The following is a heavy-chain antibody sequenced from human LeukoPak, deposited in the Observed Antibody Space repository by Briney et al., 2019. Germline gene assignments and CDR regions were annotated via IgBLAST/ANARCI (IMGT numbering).Heavy chain of an antibody. J-gene: IGHJ4*02. CDR2: ISSNGGST. D-gene: IGHD5-18*01. Sequence: PGGSLRLSCSASGFTFSSYAMHWVRQAPGKGLEYVSAISSNGGSTYYADSVKGRFTISRDNSKNTLYLQMSSLRAEDTAVCYCVKGAMVIEYYFDYWGQGTLVTVSS. CDR1: GFTFSSYA. V-gene: IGHV3-64D*06. CDR3: VKGAMVIEYYFDY.